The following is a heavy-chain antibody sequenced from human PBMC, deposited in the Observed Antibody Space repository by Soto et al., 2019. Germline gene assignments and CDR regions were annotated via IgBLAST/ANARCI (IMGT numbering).Heavy chain of an antibody. CDR3: SITPGWFAGMDV. J-gene: IGHJ6*02. CDR1: GDTFSDYD. Sequence: ASVKVSCKASGDTFSDYDINWVRQAPGQGLEWMGWMQLESRKTSLAQKFQSSLTMTGDTSIDAAYMDLSSWASEDSAVYYCSITPGWFAGMDVWGQGTTVTVS. CDR2: MQLESRKT. D-gene: IGHD6-19*01. V-gene: IGHV1-8*01.